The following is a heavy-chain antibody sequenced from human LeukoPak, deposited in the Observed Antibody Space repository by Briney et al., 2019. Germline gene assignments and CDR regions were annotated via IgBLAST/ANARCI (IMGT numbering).Heavy chain of an antibody. CDR2: IIPIFGTA. CDR3: AREYRGVPAADYYMDV. D-gene: IGHD2-2*01. Sequence: SVEVSCKASGGTFSSYAISWVRQAPGQGLEWMGGIIPIFGTANYAQKFQGRVTITADESTSTAYMELSSLRSEDTAVYYCAREYRGVPAADYYMDVWGKGTTVTVSS. J-gene: IGHJ6*03. CDR1: GGTFSSYA. V-gene: IGHV1-69*13.